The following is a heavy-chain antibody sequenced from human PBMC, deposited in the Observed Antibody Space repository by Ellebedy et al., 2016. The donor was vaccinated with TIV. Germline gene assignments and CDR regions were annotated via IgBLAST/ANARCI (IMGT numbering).Heavy chain of an antibody. V-gene: IGHV3-23*01. CDR3: AKVIVVVVAATIMTLYYYGMDV. CDR2: ISGSGGST. D-gene: IGHD2-15*01. J-gene: IGHJ6*02. CDR1: GFTFSSYA. Sequence: GESLKISXAASGFTFSSYAMSWVRQAPGKGLEWVSAISGSGGSTYYADSVKGRFTISRDNSKNTLYLQMNSLRAEDTAVYYCAKVIVVVVAATIMTLYYYGMDVWGQGTTVTVSS.